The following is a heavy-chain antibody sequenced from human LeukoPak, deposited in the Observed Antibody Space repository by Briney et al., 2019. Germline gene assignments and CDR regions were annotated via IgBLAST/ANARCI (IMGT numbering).Heavy chain of an antibody. CDR1: GFTFSSYA. CDR2: ISGSGGST. J-gene: IGHJ4*02. D-gene: IGHD6-19*01. V-gene: IGHV3-23*01. Sequence: GGSLRLSCAAFGFTFSSYAMSWVRQAPGKGLEWVSAISGSGGSTYYADSVKGRFTISRDNSKSTLYLQMNSLRAEDTAVYYCARSDGWYGPFDYWGQGTLVTVSS. CDR3: ARSDGWYGPFDY.